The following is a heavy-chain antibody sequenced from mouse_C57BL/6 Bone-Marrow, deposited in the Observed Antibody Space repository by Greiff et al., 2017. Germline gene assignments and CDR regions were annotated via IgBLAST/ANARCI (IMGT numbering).Heavy chain of an antibody. CDR3: VSLTGKGYFDV. V-gene: IGHV1-22*01. D-gene: IGHD4-1*01. CDR1: GYTFTDYN. Sequence: EVQLQQSGPELVKPGASVKMSCKASGYTFTDYNMHWVKQSHGKSLEWIGYINPNNGGTSYNQKFKGKATLTVNKSSSTAYMELRSLTSEDSAVYYCVSLTGKGYFDVWGTGTTVTVSS. CDR2: INPNNGGT. J-gene: IGHJ1*03.